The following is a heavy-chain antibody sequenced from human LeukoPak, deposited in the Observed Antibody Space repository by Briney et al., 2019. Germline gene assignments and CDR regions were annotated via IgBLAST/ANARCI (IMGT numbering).Heavy chain of an antibody. CDR1: GCTFTSYD. CDR3: ARVEYISGYSHIY. V-gene: IGHV1-8*01. CDR2: MNPNSGNT. J-gene: IGHJ4*02. D-gene: IGHD3-22*01. Sequence: ASVKVSCKASGCTFTSYDINWVRQATGQGLEWMGWMNPNSGNTGYAQKFQGRVTMTRNIFISTAYMELSSLRSEDTAVYYCARVEYISGYSHIYWGQGTLVTVSS.